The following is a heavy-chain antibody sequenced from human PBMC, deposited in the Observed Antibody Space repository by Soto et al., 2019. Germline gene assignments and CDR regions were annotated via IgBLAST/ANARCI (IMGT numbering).Heavy chain of an antibody. CDR1: GFSLTNKGVG. CDR3: AHLHANSGYDWRYDP. Sequence: QITLKESGPPLVKPTQTLTLTCNFSGFSLTNKGVGVGWIRQPPRKALEWLGIIYWDDDKRYRPSLNHRLTITKDTSKDQVVLTMTNVDPVDTATYYCAHLHANSGYDWRYDPWCHVTLVTVSS. V-gene: IGHV2-5*02. CDR2: IYWDDDK. J-gene: IGHJ5*02. D-gene: IGHD5-12*01.